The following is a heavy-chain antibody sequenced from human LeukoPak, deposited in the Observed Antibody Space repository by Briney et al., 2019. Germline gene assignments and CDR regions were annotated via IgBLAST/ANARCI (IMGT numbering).Heavy chain of an antibody. J-gene: IGHJ4*02. V-gene: IGHV3-7*01. D-gene: IGHD5-12*01. CDR1: GFTFRNYW. CDR3: VRDGGVSGYDLLDY. CDR2: INQDGSEE. Sequence: GGSLRLSCAASGFTFRNYWMTWVRQAPGKGLEWVAHINQDGSEEHYMDSAKARFTISRDNAKNSLSLQTNSLRAEDTAVYYCVRDGGVSGYDLLDYWGQGTLVTVSS.